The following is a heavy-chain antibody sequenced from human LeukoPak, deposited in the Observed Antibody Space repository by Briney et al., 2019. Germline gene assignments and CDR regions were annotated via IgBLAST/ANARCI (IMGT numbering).Heavy chain of an antibody. CDR1: GFTFSGSA. D-gene: IGHD3-22*01. CDR3: ARRTDDYLANSGYFI. Sequence: GGSLRLSCAASGFTFSGSAIHWVRQASGIGLEWVGRIRSKAKSYATAYAVSVKDRFTISRDDSKNTAYLQMNSLKTEDTAVYYCARRTDDYLANSGYFIGGQGTLVTVSS. J-gene: IGHJ4*02. CDR2: IRSKAKSYAT. V-gene: IGHV3-73*01.